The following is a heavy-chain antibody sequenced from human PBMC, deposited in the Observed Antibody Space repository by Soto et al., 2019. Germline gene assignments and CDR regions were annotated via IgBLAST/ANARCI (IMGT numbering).Heavy chain of an antibody. V-gene: IGHV1-18*04. D-gene: IGHD3-10*01. CDR2: ISDSNGNT. Sequence: QVQLVQSGAEVKKPGASVKVSCKASGYTFTSYGISWVLQAPGQGLELMGWISDSNGNTTYTQKLQGRVTITTDISTSTAYIGLRGLRSDESVVYSCASDQRVRGVSTPLGYCGQGTLVPASS. CDR3: ASDQRVRGVSTPLGY. CDR1: GYTFTSYG. J-gene: IGHJ4*02.